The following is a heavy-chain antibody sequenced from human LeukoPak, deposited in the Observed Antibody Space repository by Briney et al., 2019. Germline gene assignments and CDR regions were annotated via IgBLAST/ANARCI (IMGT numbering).Heavy chain of an antibody. CDR1: GFTFSSYW. CDR3: AKDVEYSSSSLFDY. Sequence: AGGSLRLSCAASGFTFSSYWMHWVRHAPGKGLVWVSRINSDGGSTSYADSVKGRFTISRDNAKNSLYLQMNSLRAEDTALYYCAKDVEYSSSSLFDYWGQGTLVTVSS. V-gene: IGHV3-74*01. CDR2: INSDGGST. J-gene: IGHJ4*02. D-gene: IGHD6-6*01.